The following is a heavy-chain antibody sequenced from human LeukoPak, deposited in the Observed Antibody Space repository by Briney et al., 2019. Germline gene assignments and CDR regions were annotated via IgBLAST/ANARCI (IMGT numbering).Heavy chain of an antibody. V-gene: IGHV4-39*01. CDR1: GGYISSTTYY. CDR2: IYYSGST. CDR3: VRGSTLRHYQY. J-gene: IGHJ4*02. Sequence: SETLSLTCTVSGGYISSTTYYWGWIRRPPGKGLEWIGSIYYSGSTYYNPSLKSRVTVSVDTSKNQFSLILSSVTAADTAVYYCVRGSTLRHYQYWGQGTLVTVSS. D-gene: IGHD3-16*01.